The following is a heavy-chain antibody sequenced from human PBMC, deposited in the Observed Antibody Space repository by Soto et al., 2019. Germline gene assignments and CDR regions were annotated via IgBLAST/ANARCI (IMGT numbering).Heavy chain of an antibody. CDR2: ISSSSSYI. V-gene: IGHV3-21*01. CDR1: GFTFSSYS. D-gene: IGHD5-18*01. CDR3: ARDQIGAMARLDY. Sequence: PGGSLRLSCAASGFTFSSYSMNWVRQAPGKGLEWVSSISSSSSYIYYADSVKGRFTISRDNAKNSLYLQMNSLRAEDTAVYYCARDQIGAMARLDYWGQGTLVTVSS. J-gene: IGHJ4*02.